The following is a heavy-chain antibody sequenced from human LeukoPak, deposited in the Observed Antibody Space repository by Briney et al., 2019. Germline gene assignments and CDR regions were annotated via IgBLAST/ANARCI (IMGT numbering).Heavy chain of an antibody. CDR2: IYYSGST. J-gene: IGHJ4*02. CDR1: GGSISSYY. D-gene: IGHD6-19*01. Sequence: SETLSLTCTVSGGSISSYYWSWIRQPPGKGLEWIGYIYYSGSTNYNPSLKSRVTISVDTSKNQFSLKLSSVTAADTAVYYCARGRAVAGDFDYWGQGTRVTVSS. V-gene: IGHV4-59*01. CDR3: ARGRAVAGDFDY.